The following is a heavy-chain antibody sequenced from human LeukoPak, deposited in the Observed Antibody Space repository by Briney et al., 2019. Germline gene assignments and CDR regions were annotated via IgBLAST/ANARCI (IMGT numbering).Heavy chain of an antibody. Sequence: PSETLSLTCAVYGGSFSGYYWSWIRQPPGKGLEWIGEINHSGSTNYNPSLKSRVTISVDTSKNQFSLKLSSVTAADTAVYYCARSNYYDSSGSIWYFDLWGRGTLVTVSS. CDR3: ARSNYYDSSGSIWYFDL. D-gene: IGHD3-22*01. V-gene: IGHV4-34*01. CDR1: GGSFSGYY. J-gene: IGHJ2*01. CDR2: INHSGST.